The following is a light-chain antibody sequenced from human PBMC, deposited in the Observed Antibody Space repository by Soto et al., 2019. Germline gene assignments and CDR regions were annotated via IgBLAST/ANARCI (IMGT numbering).Light chain of an antibody. CDR3: QQYATSPTS. CDR2: GAS. J-gene: IGKJ3*01. V-gene: IGKV3-20*01. CDR1: QSISDT. Sequence: EIVMTQSPATLSVSPGGRATLSCRASQSISDTLAWYQQKPGQAHRLLIYGASSRATGIPDRFSGSGSGTDFTLTIDRLEPEEFAVYSCQQYATSPTSVGPGTKVDIK.